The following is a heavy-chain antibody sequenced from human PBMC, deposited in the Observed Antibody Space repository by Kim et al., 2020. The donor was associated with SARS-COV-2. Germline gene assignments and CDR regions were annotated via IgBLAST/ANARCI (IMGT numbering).Heavy chain of an antibody. CDR1: GYTFTSYA. CDR3: ARDDSSGYYLLDY. V-gene: IGHV1-3*01. D-gene: IGHD3-22*01. Sequence: ASVKVSCKASGYTFTSYAMHWVRQAPGQRLEWMGWINAGNGNTKYSQKFQGRVTITSDTSASTAYMELSSLRSEDTAVYYCARDDSSGYYLLDYWGQGTLVTVSS. J-gene: IGHJ4*02. CDR2: INAGNGNT.